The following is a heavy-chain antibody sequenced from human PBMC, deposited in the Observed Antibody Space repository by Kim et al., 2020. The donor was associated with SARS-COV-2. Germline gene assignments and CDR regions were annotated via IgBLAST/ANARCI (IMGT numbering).Heavy chain of an antibody. V-gene: IGHV4-59*02. Sequence: SETLSLTCTVSGASVNSYYSSWYWQFPGKGLEWIGYIYYSGNTKYNPSLKSRVTISLDRSKNKFPLNMRLVTAADTAIYYCARDANYYDSSFD. CDR3: ARDANYYDSSFD. CDR1: GASVNSYY. CDR2: IYYSGNT. J-gene: IGHJ3*01. D-gene: IGHD3-22*01.